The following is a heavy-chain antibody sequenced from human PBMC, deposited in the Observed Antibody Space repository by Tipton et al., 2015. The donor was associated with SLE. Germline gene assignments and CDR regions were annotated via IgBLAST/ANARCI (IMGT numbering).Heavy chain of an antibody. CDR3: AQERPGSGLDP. D-gene: IGHD3-3*01. CDR1: GGSFNSDTYY. J-gene: IGHJ5*02. Sequence: TLSLTCTVSGGSFNSDTYYWGWIRQPPGKGLVWIGSIYSTGSAYYSPSLSSRITIYLDMSKNEFYLNLRSVTAADTAIYYCAQERPGSGLDPWGQGTLVTVSS. CDR2: IYSTGSA. V-gene: IGHV4-39*07.